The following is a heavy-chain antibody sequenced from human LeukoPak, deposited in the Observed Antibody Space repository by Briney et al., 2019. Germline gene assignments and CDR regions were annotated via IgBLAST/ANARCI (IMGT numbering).Heavy chain of an antibody. V-gene: IGHV4-61*02. CDR1: GGSISSGSYY. CDR2: IYTSGST. J-gene: IGHJ4*02. CDR3: ARHSSYYGNFDY. D-gene: IGHD3-10*01. Sequence: SETLSLTCTVSGGSISSGSYYWSWIRQPAGRGLEWIGRIYTSGSTNYNPSLKSRVTISVDTSKNQFSLKLSSVTAADTAVYHCARHSSYYGNFDYWGQGTLVTVSS.